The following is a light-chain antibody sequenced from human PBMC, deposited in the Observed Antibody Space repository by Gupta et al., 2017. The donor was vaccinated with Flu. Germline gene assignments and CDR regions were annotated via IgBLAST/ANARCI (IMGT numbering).Light chain of an antibody. CDR3: AAWDDTLTGHYV. J-gene: IGLJ1*01. V-gene: IGLV1-44*01. CDR2: GNN. CDR1: NSNIGTNT. Sequence: QSVLTQPPSASGTPGQRLTISCSGSNSNIGTNTVNWYQHLPGTAPNLLIYGNNQRPSGVPDRFSGSRSGTSASLVISGLQSEDEADYYCAAWDDTLTGHYVFGTGTKVAVL.